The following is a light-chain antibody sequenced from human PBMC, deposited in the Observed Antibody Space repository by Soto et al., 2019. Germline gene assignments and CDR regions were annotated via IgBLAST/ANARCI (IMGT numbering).Light chain of an antibody. V-gene: IGKV3-20*01. CDR2: GAS. CDR3: QRYGGSPGT. CDR1: QSLDSNY. Sequence: EIVLTQSPGTLSLSPGERATLSCRASQSLDSNYLAWYQQKPGQAPSLLIYGASSRAPGIPDRFSGSGSGTNFTLTISRLDPEDFAVYHCQRYGGSPGTCGQGTKVDIK. J-gene: IGKJ1*01.